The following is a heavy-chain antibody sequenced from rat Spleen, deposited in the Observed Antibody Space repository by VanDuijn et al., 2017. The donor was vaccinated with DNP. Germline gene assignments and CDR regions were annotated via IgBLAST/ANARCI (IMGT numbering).Heavy chain of an antibody. CDR2: ITTSGSST. CDR1: GFTFSNYY. CDR3: ARGNYPGINTFDY. Sequence: EVQLVESGGGLVQPGRSLKLSCAASGFTFSNYYMAWVRQAPKKGLEWVATITTSGSSTYYPDSVKGRFTISRDNAESTLYLQMKSLRSEDSATYYCARGNYPGINTFDYWGQGVKVTVSS. J-gene: IGHJ2*01. V-gene: IGHV5-25*01. D-gene: IGHD1-4*01.